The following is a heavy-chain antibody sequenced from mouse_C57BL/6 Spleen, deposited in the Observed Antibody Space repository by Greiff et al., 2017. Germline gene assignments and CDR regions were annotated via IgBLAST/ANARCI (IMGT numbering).Heavy chain of an antibody. J-gene: IGHJ4*01. CDR1: GFTFTDYY. CDR2: IDPGDGDT. V-gene: IGHV14-1*01. Sequence: VQLKQSGAELVRPGASVKLSCTASGFTFTDYYMHWVKQRPEQGLEWIGRIDPGDGDTEYDQKFQGKATLTADTSSSTAYLQLSSLTSEDSAVYYCARGDGSQAMDYWGQGTSVTVSS. CDR3: ARGDGSQAMDY. D-gene: IGHD2-3*01.